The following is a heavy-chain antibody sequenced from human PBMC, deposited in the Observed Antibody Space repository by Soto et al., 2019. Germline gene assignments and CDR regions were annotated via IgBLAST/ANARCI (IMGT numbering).Heavy chain of an antibody. CDR3: ASQGLPYFDWSPTPLYYLAV. J-gene: IGHJ6*02. Sequence: SETLSLTCAVYGGSFSGYYWSWILQPPGKGLEWIGEINHSGNTNYNPSLKSRVTISVDKSKNQFSLKLSSVTAADTAVYYCASQGLPYFDWSPTPLYYLAVWAQRTTVPVSS. V-gene: IGHV4-34*01. D-gene: IGHD3-9*01. CDR1: GGSFSGYY. CDR2: INHSGNT.